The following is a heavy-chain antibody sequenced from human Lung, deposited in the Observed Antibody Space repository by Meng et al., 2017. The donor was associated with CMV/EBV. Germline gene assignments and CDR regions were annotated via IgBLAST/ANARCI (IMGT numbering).Heavy chain of an antibody. CDR1: GFTFSDYS. Sequence: GGSLRLXXTASGFTFSDYSMNWVRQAPGKGLEWVSSISSSDYIYYADSVRGRFTISRDNAKHSLYLQMNSLRAEDTAVYYCARGVGSYDFWSAYSYYYGLDVWGQWPTVTVSS. CDR3: ARGVGSYDFWSAYSYYYGLDV. CDR2: ISSSDYI. V-gene: IGHV3-21*01. D-gene: IGHD3-3*01. J-gene: IGHJ6*02.